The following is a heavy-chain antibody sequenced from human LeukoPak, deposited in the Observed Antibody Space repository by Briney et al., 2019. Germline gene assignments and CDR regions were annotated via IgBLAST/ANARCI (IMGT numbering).Heavy chain of an antibody. Sequence: SETLSLTCAVSGASITSNWWSWVRQSPGKGLEWIGEIHHSASPNYNTSLKSRVTLSLDTSKNQFSLKLSSVTAADTAVYYCASIPASYDSSGYYQGFDYWGQGTLVTVSS. D-gene: IGHD3-22*01. J-gene: IGHJ4*02. CDR1: GASITSNW. CDR2: IHHSASP. V-gene: IGHV4-4*02. CDR3: ASIPASYDSSGYYQGFDY.